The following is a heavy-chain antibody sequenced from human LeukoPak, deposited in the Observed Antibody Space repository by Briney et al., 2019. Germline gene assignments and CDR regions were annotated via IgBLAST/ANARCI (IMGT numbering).Heavy chain of an antibody. CDR3: AREYYSSFDY. CDR1: GFYFNPYW. Sequence: GESLRLSCVASGFYFNPYWMAWVRQAPGKGLEWVATISHDGYSTFYVDSVRGRFSISRDNAQNSLFLQMSRLRVDDTAVYYCAREYYSSFDYWGQGALVTVSS. J-gene: IGHJ4*02. CDR2: ISHDGYST. V-gene: IGHV3-7*01. D-gene: IGHD2-21*01.